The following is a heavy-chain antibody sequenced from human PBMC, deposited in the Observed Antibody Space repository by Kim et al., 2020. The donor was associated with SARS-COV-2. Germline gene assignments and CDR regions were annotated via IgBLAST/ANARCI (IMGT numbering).Heavy chain of an antibody. CDR1: GGSFSGYY. CDR2: INHSGST. J-gene: IGHJ4*02. D-gene: IGHD3-10*01. Sequence: SETLSLTCAVYGGSFSGYYWSWIRQPPGKGLEWIGEINHSGSTNYNPSLKSRVTISVDTSKNQFSLKLSSVTAADTAVYYCARGGRGLLWFGELWRYYFDYWGQGTLVTVSS. CDR3: ARGGRGLLWFGELWRYYFDY. V-gene: IGHV4-34*01.